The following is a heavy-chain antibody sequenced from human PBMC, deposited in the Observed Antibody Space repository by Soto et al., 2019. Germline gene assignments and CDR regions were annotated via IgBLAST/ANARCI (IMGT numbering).Heavy chain of an antibody. CDR2: IYYSGST. D-gene: IGHD1-26*01. V-gene: IGHV4-31*03. J-gene: IGHJ4*02. Sequence: LSLTCTVSGSSISRGGYYWSWFRQHPGKGLEWIGYIYYSGSTYYNPSLNSRVTISVDTSKNQFSLKLSSVTAADTAVYYGAREGLGQGVDYWGQGTLVTAPQ. CDR3: AREGLGQGVDY. CDR1: GSSISRGGYY.